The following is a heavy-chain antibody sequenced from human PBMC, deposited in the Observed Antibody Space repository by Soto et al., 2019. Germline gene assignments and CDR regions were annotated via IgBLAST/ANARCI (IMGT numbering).Heavy chain of an antibody. CDR2: IYYSGST. J-gene: IGHJ6*03. D-gene: IGHD5-18*01. CDR1: GGSISSSSYY. Sequence: QLQLQESGPGLVKPSETLSLTCTVSGGSISSSSYYWGWIRQPPGKGLEWIGSIYYSGSTYYNPSLNSRVTIAVDTSKNQFSLKLSSVTDADTAVYYCARHGDEDTAMLAYYMDVWGKGTTVTVSS. CDR3: ARHGDEDTAMLAYYMDV. V-gene: IGHV4-39*01.